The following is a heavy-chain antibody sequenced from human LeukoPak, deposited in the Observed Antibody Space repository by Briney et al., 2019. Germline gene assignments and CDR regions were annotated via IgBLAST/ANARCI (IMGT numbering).Heavy chain of an antibody. J-gene: IGHJ4*02. CDR1: GGSFSGYY. D-gene: IGHD3-10*01. CDR2: INHSGST. CDR3: AGGRRRGNYFDY. Sequence: SETLSLTCAVYGGSFSGYYWSWIRQPPGKGLEWIGEINHSGSTNYNPSLKSRVTISVDTSKNQFSLKLSSVTAADTAVYYCAGGRRRGNYFDYWGQGTLVTVSS. V-gene: IGHV4-34*01.